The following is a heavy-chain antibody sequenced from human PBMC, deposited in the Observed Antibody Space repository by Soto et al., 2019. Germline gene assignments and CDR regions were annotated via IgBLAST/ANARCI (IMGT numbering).Heavy chain of an antibody. CDR3: AREEVGCSGGSCYSSRYAFDI. D-gene: IGHD2-15*01. CDR2: ISAYNGNT. CDR1: GYTFTSYG. Sequence: ASVKVSCKASGYTFTSYGISWVRQAPGQGLEWMGWISAYNGNTNYAQKLQGRVTMTTDTSTSTAYMELRSLRSDDTAVYYCAREEVGCSGGSCYSSRYAFDIWGQGTMVTVS. J-gene: IGHJ3*02. V-gene: IGHV1-18*01.